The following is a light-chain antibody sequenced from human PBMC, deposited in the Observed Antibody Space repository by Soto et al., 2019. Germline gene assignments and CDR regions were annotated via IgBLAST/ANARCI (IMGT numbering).Light chain of an antibody. Sequence: DIQMTQSPSPLSASVGDIVDITCRTSQSVSSYLNWYQAKPGKAPNLLIYEASSLESGVPSRFSGSGSGTDFTLTISSLQPEDSATYYCQQSYSTPPFTFGPGTKVDIK. CDR3: QQSYSTPPFT. V-gene: IGKV1-39*01. CDR2: EAS. CDR1: QSVSSY. J-gene: IGKJ3*01.